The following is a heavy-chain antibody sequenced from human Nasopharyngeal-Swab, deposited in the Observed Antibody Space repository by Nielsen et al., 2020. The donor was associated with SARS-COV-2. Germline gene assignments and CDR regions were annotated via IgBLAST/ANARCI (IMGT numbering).Heavy chain of an antibody. D-gene: IGHD5-12*01. J-gene: IGHJ4*02. CDR2: IKQDGIQK. CDR1: GFTFRSDW. V-gene: IGHV3-7*03. Sequence: GSLKISCEGSGFTFRSDWMAWVRQAPGKGLEWVANIKQDGIQKNYVDSVKGRFTISRDNAKNSLYLQMSGLRAEDTAVYFCARDLGHTGYDLYAYWGQGTLVTVSS. CDR3: ARDLGHTGYDLYAY.